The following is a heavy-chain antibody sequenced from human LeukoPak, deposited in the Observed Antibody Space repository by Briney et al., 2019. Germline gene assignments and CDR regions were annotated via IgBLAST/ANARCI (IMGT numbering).Heavy chain of an antibody. CDR2: IYHTGNT. V-gene: IGHV4-59*01. CDR3: ARGNYGSGSYYVVDFDY. CDR1: NDSIRNYY. J-gene: IGHJ4*02. D-gene: IGHD3-10*01. Sequence: SQTLSLTCSVSNDSIRNYYWSWIRQPPGKALEWIGYIYHTGNTNYNPSLKSRLTMSIDTSKNQFSLNLNSVTAADTAVYYCARGNYGSGSYYVVDFDYWGQGTLVTVSS.